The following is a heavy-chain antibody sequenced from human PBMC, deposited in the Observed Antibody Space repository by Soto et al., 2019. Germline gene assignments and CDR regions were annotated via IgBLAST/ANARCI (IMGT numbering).Heavy chain of an antibody. Sequence: SETLSLTCAVSGGSISSGGYSWSWIRQPPGKGLEWIGYIYHSGSTYYNPSLKSRVTISVDRSKNQFSLKLSSVTAADTAVYYCARDNGYSYGYFDYWGQGTLVTVSS. CDR1: GGSISSGGYS. CDR2: IYHSGST. J-gene: IGHJ4*02. CDR3: ARDNGYSYGYFDY. V-gene: IGHV4-30-2*01. D-gene: IGHD5-18*01.